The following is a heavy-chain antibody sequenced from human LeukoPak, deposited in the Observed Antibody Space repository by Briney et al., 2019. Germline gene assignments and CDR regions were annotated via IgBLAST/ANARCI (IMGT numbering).Heavy chain of an antibody. CDR1: GFTFSSYA. V-gene: IGHV3-23*01. CDR3: ARSGGIAAAGTVGHY. Sequence: PGGSLRLSCAASGFTFSSYAMSWVRQAPGKGLEWVSAISGSGGSTYYADSVKGRFTISRDNAKNSLYLQMNSLRAEDTAVYYCARSGGIAAAGTVGHYWGQGTLVTVSS. CDR2: ISGSGGST. J-gene: IGHJ4*02. D-gene: IGHD6-13*01.